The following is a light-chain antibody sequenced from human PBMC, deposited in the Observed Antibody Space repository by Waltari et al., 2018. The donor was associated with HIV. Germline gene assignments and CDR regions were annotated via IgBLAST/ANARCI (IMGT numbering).Light chain of an antibody. V-gene: IGLV1-40*01. CDR3: RSYESSLFGV. J-gene: IGLJ2*01. CDR1: SPNIGAVYD. Sequence: QSVLTQPPSLSGAPGQRVTISCIGTSPNIGAVYDVHWYRQASGAAPKLLSYRTDARPSGVPVRCVGSRPGAAAAVVINGMQTDDEADYYCRSYESSLFGVFGGGTKLTVL. CDR2: RTD.